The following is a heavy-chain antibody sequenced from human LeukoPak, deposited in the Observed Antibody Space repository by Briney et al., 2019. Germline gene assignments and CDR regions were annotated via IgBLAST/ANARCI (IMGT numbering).Heavy chain of an antibody. Sequence: GGSLRLSCAASGFAFSTCTMNWVRQAPGKGLEWLANIKQDGSEKNYVDSVKGRFTISRDNAKNSLYLQMNSLRTDDTAVYYCATSPPGHAFDIWGQGTMVTVSS. CDR1: GFAFSTCT. CDR2: IKQDGSEK. D-gene: IGHD1-14*01. CDR3: ATSPPGHAFDI. V-gene: IGHV3-7*01. J-gene: IGHJ3*02.